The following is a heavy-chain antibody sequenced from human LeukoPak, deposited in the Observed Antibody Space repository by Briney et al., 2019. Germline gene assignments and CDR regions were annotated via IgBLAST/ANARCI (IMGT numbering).Heavy chain of an antibody. CDR1: GDSVSSNSAA. J-gene: IGHJ4*02. CDR3: ARGNDFTTGRSLYY. V-gene: IGHV6-1*01. Sequence: SQTLSLTCAISGDSVSSNSAAWNWIRQSPSRDLEWLGRTYYRSKWSNDYAVSVKSRININPDTSKNQFSLQLNSVTPEDTAVYYCARGNDFTTGRSLYYWGQGTLVTVSS. CDR2: TYYRSKWSN. D-gene: IGHD1-1*01.